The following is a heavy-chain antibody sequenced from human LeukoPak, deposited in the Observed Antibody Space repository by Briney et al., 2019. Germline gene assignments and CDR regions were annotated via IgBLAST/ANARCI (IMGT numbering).Heavy chain of an antibody. V-gene: IGHV1-8*01. CDR2: MNPNSGNT. CDR1: GYTFTSYD. J-gene: IGHJ3*02. D-gene: IGHD6-13*01. Sequence: ASVKVSCKASGYTFTSYDINWVRQATGQGLEWMGWMNPNSGNTGYAQKFQGRVTMTRNTSISTAYMELSSLRSEDTAVYYCARGRRKLSSSWHGAFDIWGQGTMVTVSS. CDR3: ARGRRKLSSSWHGAFDI.